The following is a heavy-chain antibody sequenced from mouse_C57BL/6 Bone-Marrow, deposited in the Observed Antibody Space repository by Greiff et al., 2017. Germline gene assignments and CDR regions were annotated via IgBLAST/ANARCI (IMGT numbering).Heavy chain of an antibody. V-gene: IGHV1-15*01. D-gene: IGHD1-1*01. J-gene: IGHJ1*03. CDR2: IDPETGGT. CDR1: GYTFTDYE. Sequence: VQVGEGGASLVLPGASLTLSCKASGYTFTDYEMHWVKQTPVHGLEWIGAIDPETGGTAYNQKFKGKAILTADKSSSTAYMELRSLTSEDSAVYYCTRYHHSSYWYFDVGGTGTTVTVSS. CDR3: TRYHHSSYWYFDV.